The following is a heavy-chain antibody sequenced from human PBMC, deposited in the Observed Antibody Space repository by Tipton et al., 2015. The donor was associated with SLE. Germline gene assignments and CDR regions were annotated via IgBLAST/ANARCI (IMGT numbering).Heavy chain of an antibody. V-gene: IGHV4-61*09. CDR3: ARAFIVVSATNWFDP. Sequence: LSCTVSGGSISSGSYYWSWIRQPAGKGLEWIGYIYTSGSTNYNPSLKSRVTISVDTSKNQFSLKLSSVTAADTAVYYCARAFIVVSATNWFDPWGQGTLVTVSS. J-gene: IGHJ5*02. CDR2: IYTSGST. D-gene: IGHD2-15*01. CDR1: GGSISSGSYY.